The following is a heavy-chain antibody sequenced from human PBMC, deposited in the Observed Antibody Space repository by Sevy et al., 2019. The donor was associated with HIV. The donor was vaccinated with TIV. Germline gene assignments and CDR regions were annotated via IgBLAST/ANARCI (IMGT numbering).Heavy chain of an antibody. D-gene: IGHD6-6*01. CDR2: IYFTGNT. CDR1: GGSISSYF. V-gene: IGHV4-59*01. CDR3: ARVATPRPRVLDY. Sequence: SETLSLTCSVSGGSISSYFWTWVRQSPGKGLEWIGNIYFTGNTDYSPSLKSRVTLSLDTSKSQFSLTLKSVTATDTAIYFCARVATPRPRVLDYWGQGTLVTVS. J-gene: IGHJ4*02.